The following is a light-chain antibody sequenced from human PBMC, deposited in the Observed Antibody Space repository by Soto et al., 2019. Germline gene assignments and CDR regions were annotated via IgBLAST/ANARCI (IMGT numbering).Light chain of an antibody. CDR1: SSDLGSYNR. CDR3: NSFTTSSTYV. V-gene: IGLV2-18*02. Sequence: QSALTQPPSVSGSPGQSVTISCTGTSSDLGSYNRVSWYQQPPGTAPKLMIYEVSNRPSGVPDRFSGSKSGNTASLTISGLQAEDEADYYCNSFTTSSTYVFGTGTKLTVL. CDR2: EVS. J-gene: IGLJ1*01.